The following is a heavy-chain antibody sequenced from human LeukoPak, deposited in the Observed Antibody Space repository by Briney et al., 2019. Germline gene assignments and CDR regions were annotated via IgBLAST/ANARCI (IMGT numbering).Heavy chain of an antibody. V-gene: IGHV1-8*01. J-gene: IGHJ4*02. CDR1: GFTFTNYD. D-gene: IGHD1-26*01. Sequence: ASVKVSCKATGFTFTNYDINWVRQATGQGLEWMGWMNPINGNTGYAQKFQGRVTMTRDTSISTAYMELRSLRSDDTAVYYCARGNQGSVGATTTGFDYWGQGTLVTVSS. CDR2: MNPINGNT. CDR3: ARGNQGSVGATTTGFDY.